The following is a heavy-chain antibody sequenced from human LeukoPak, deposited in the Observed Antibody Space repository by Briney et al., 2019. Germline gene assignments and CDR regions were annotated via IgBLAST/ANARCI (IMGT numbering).Heavy chain of an antibody. Sequence: NHGESLRISCEGSGYSFISCWITWVRQMPGKGLEWMGRIDPSDSSTTYSPSFQGHVTISIDKSISTAYLQWSSLKASDTAMYYCARHPGSKRFDPWGQGTLVSVSS. CDR3: ARHPGSKRFDP. V-gene: IGHV5-10-1*01. D-gene: IGHD1-14*01. J-gene: IGHJ5*02. CDR1: GYSFISCW. CDR2: IDPSDSST.